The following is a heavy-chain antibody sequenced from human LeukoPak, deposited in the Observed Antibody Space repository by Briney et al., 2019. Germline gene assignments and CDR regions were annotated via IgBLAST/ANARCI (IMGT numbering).Heavy chain of an antibody. V-gene: IGHV1-46*01. CDR2: INPNGGST. CDR1: GYTFTGYY. Sequence: ASVKVSCKASGYTFTGYYMHWVRQAPGQGLEWMGIINPNGGSTSYAQKFQGRVTMTRDTSTSTVYMELSSLRSEDTAVYYCARSTVPRELRFLEWLLCQFDYWGQGTLVTVSS. CDR3: ARSTVPRELRFLEWLLCQFDY. D-gene: IGHD3-3*01. J-gene: IGHJ4*02.